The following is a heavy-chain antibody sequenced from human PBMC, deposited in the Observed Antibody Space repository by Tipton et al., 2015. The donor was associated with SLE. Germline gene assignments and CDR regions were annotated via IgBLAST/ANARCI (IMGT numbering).Heavy chain of an antibody. CDR3: ARDREERYYYYYMDV. CDR1: GDSMSEYY. J-gene: IGHJ6*03. CDR2: IYYSGST. V-gene: IGHV4-59*01. D-gene: IGHD6-25*01. Sequence: TLSPTCTVSGDSMSEYYCSWIRQTPGKGLEWIGYIYYSGSTNYNPSLKSRVTISVDTSKNQFSLKLSSVTAADTAVYYCARDREERYYYYYMDVWGKGTTVTVSS.